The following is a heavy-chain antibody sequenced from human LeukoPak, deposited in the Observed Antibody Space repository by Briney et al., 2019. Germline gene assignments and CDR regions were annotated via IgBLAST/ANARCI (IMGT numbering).Heavy chain of an antibody. CDR3: ARETSTSFDY. CDR2: INSDGRST. J-gene: IGHJ4*02. CDR1: GFTFSSYL. Sequence: GGSLRLSCAASGFTFSSYLMHWVSQVPGKGLVWVSRINSDGRSTSYADSVKGRFTISRDNAKNTLYLQMNSLRAEDTAVYYCARETSTSFDYWGQGTLVTVSS. V-gene: IGHV3-74*01. D-gene: IGHD5-24*01.